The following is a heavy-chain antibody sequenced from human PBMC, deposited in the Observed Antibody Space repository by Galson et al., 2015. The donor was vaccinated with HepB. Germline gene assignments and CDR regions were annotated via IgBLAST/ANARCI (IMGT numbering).Heavy chain of an antibody. D-gene: IGHD3-10*01. CDR3: AYTSYYGSGSYYYYGMDV. CDR2: ISAYNGNT. J-gene: IGHJ6*02. CDR1: GYTFTSYG. V-gene: IGHV1-18*04. Sequence: SVKVSCKASGYTFTSYGISWVRQAPGQGLEWMGWISAYNGNTNYAQKLQGRVTMTTDTSTSTAYMELRSLRSDDTAVYYCAYTSYYGSGSYYYYGMDVWGQGTTVTASS.